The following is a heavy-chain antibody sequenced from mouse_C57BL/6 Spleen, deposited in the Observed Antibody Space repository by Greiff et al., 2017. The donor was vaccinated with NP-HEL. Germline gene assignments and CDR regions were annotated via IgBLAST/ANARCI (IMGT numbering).Heavy chain of an antibody. J-gene: IGHJ3*01. CDR3: TGDPFDYDVWFAY. CDR1: GFTFSNYW. CDR2: IRLKSDNYAT. D-gene: IGHD2-4*01. V-gene: IGHV6-3*01. Sequence: EVHLVESGGGLVQPGGSMKLSCVASGFTFSNYWMNWVRQSPEKGLEWVAQIRLKSDNYATHYAESVKGRFTISRDDSKSSVYLQMNNLRAEDTGIYYCTGDPFDYDVWFAYWGQGTLVTVSA.